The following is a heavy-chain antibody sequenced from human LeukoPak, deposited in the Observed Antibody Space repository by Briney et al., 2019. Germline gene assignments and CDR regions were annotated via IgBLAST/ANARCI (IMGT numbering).Heavy chain of an antibody. V-gene: IGHV3-23*01. Sequence: GGSLRLSCVASGFXFNNYILTWVRQVPGKGLEWVSSISGNGSATFYADSVKGRFTISRDNSKNTLYLQMNSLRAEDTAVYYCAKGRLLPDYWGQGTLVTVSS. CDR2: ISGNGSAT. CDR1: GFXFNNYI. J-gene: IGHJ4*02. D-gene: IGHD6-19*01. CDR3: AKGRLLPDY.